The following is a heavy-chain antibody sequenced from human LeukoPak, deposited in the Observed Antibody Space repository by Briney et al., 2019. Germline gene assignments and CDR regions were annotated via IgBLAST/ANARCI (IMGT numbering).Heavy chain of an antibody. V-gene: IGHV3-48*04. CDR3: ARTGGGYLDYYFDY. Sequence: GGSLRLSCAASGFTFSNYNMNWVRQAPGKGLEWVSYISSSGSTIYYADSVKGRFTISRDNAKNSLYLQMNSLRAEDTAVYYCARTGGGYLDYYFDYWGQGTLVTVSS. CDR1: GFTFSNYN. D-gene: IGHD3-9*01. CDR2: ISSSGSTI. J-gene: IGHJ4*02.